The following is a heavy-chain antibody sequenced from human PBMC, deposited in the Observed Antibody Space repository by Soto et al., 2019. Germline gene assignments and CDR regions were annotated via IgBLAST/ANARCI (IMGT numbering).Heavy chain of an antibody. CDR1: GFTVSSNY. V-gene: IGHV3-66*01. D-gene: IGHD3-10*01. Sequence: EVQLVESGGGLVQPGGSLRLSCAASGFTVSSNYMSWARQAPGKGLEWVSVIYSGGSTYYADSVKGRFTISRDNSKNTLYLQMNSLRAEDTGVYYCARNSLCFGELIHPAYYFDYWGQGTLVTVSS. CDR3: ARNSLCFGELIHPAYYFDY. J-gene: IGHJ4*02. CDR2: IYSGGST.